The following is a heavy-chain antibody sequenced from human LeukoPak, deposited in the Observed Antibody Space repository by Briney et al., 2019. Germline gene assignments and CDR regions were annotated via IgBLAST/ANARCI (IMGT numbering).Heavy chain of an antibody. D-gene: IGHD5-12*01. J-gene: IGHJ4*02. V-gene: IGHV3-48*04. CDR2: ISSTSNTI. Sequence: GGSLRLSCAASEFSFSSSSMSWVRQAPGKGLEWVSHISSTSNTIYYADSVKGRFTISRDNAKNSLYLQMNSLRAEDTAVYYCASNGGYDYRGQGTLVTVSS. CDR3: ASNGGYDY. CDR1: EFSFSSSS.